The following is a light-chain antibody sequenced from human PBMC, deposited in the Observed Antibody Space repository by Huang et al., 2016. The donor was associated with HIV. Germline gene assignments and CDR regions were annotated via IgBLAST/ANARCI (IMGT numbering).Light chain of an antibody. CDR2: GAS. V-gene: IGKV3-15*01. CDR1: QSITTN. J-gene: IGKJ2*01. Sequence: EIVMTQSPATLSVSPGERATLSCRASQSITTNLAWYQQKPGQAPRLLIYGASNRASGIPARFSGSGSGTEFTLTISSLQSEDCALYYCQQYNNWPPYTFGQGTKLEIK. CDR3: QQYNNWPPYT.